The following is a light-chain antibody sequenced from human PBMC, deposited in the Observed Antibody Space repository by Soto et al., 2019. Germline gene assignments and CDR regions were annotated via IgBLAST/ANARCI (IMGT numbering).Light chain of an antibody. CDR3: QQRSYLFT. V-gene: IGKV3-11*01. CDR2: DAS. Sequence: EIVLTQSPATLSLSPGERATLSCRVSQSVGSSLAWYQQKPGQPPRLLIYDASNRATGIPARFSGSGSGTDFTLTINYLEPEDVAVYYWQQRSYLFTFGGGTKVEIK. CDR1: QSVGSS. J-gene: IGKJ4*01.